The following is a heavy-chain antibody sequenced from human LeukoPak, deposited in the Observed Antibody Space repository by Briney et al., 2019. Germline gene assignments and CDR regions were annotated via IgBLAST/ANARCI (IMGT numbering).Heavy chain of an antibody. V-gene: IGHV1-3*01. CDR1: GYTFSTYA. Sequence: ASVKVSCKASGYTFSTYAMHWVRQAPGQSLEWMGWIIPGNGNTKYSQNSQGRVTITTDTSASTAYMELSSLRSEDTAMYYCARDDGNTWLLDSWGQGTLVTVSS. CDR2: IIPGNGNT. J-gene: IGHJ4*02. CDR3: ARDDGNTWLLDS. D-gene: IGHD5-24*01.